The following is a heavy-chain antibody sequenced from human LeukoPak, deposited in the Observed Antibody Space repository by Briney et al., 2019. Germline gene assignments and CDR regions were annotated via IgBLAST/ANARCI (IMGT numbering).Heavy chain of an antibody. CDR1: GFTFSSYA. D-gene: IGHD2-15*01. V-gene: IGHV3-30*04. CDR3: TRGQVVAASYYFDY. CDR2: ISYDGSNK. Sequence: GGSLRLSCAASGFTFSSYAMHWVRQAPGKGLEWVAVISYDGSNKYYADSVKGRFTISRDNSKNTLYLQMNSLRAEDTAVYYCTRGQVVAASYYFDYWGQGTLVTVSS. J-gene: IGHJ4*02.